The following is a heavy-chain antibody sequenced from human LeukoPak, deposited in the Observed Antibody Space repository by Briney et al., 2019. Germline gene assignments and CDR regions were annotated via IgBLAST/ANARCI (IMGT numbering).Heavy chain of an antibody. Sequence: SETLSLTCIVSGGSVSSGGYYWSWIRQPPGKGLEWIGYIYYTGATNYSPSLKNRVTISADMSKNQFSLKLSSVTAADTAVYYCARRKYSSSWDDAFDIWGQGTMVTVSS. J-gene: IGHJ3*02. V-gene: IGHV4-61*08. CDR3: ARRKYSSSWDDAFDI. CDR2: IYYTGAT. CDR1: GGSVSSGGYY. D-gene: IGHD6-13*01.